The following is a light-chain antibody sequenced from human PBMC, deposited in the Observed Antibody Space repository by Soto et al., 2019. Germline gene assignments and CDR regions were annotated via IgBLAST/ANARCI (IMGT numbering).Light chain of an antibody. CDR2: DVN. CDR3: CSYGGSSHVL. J-gene: IGLJ2*01. CDR1: SSDVRGYTY. V-gene: IGLV2-11*01. Sequence: QSALTQPRSVSGSPGQSVTISCTGTSSDVRGYTYVSWYQQHPGKAPKLLIYDVNKRPSGVPDRFSGSKSGNTASLTISGLQAEDEADYYCCSYGGSSHVLFGGGTKLTVL.